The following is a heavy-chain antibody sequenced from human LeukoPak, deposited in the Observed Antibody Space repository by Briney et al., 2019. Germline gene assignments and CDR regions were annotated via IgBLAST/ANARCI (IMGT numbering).Heavy chain of an antibody. D-gene: IGHD3-22*01. CDR1: GYTFTGYY. J-gene: IGHJ3*02. Sequence: ASVKVSCKASGYTFTGYYMHWVRQAPGQGLEWMGWINPNSGGTNYAQKFQGRVTMTRDTSISTAYMELSRLRSDDTAVYYCATDTYYYDSSGYYYKFDAFDIWGQGTMVTVSS. CDR2: INPNSGGT. V-gene: IGHV1-2*02. CDR3: ATDTYYYDSSGYYYKFDAFDI.